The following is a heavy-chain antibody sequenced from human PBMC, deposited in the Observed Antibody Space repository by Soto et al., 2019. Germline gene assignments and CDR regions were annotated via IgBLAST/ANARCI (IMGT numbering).Heavy chain of an antibody. CDR1: GYTFSSYY. Sequence: QVQLVQSGTEVKKPGASVKVSCKTSGYTFSSYYIHWARQAPGQGLEWMGIINPNSGNTSYAQKFQGRVTMTRDTSTSTVYMELSSLRSEDTAVYYCARDLASETGTTYWGQGTLVTVSS. CDR3: ARDLASETGTTY. CDR2: INPNSGNT. D-gene: IGHD1-7*01. J-gene: IGHJ4*02. V-gene: IGHV1-46*01.